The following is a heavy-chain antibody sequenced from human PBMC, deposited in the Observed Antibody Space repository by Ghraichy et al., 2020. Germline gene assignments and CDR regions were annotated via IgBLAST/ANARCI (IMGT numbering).Heavy chain of an antibody. V-gene: IGHV1-18*01. CDR2: ISAYNGNT. CDR1: GYTFTSYG. CDR3: ARDTLVVVAAQRYYYYGMDV. J-gene: IGHJ6*02. Sequence: ASVKVSCKASGYTFTSYGISWVRQAPGQGLEWMGWISAYNGNTNYAQKLQGRVTMTTDTSTSTAYMELRSLRSDDTAVYYCARDTLVVVAAQRYYYYGMDVWAKGPRSPSP. D-gene: IGHD2-15*01.